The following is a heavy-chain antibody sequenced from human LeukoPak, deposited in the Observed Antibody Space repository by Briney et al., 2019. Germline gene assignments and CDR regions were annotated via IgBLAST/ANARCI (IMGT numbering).Heavy chain of an antibody. J-gene: IGHJ5*02. D-gene: IGHD3-10*01. CDR3: ARDNSVGDIAWWFDP. CDR2: IIPIFGTA. Sequence: SVKVSCKASGGTFSSYAIRWVRQAPGQGLEWMGGIIPIFGTANYAQKFQGRVTITADKSTSTAYMELSSLRSEDTAVYYCARDNSVGDIAWWFDPWGQGTLVTVSS. CDR1: GGTFSSYA. V-gene: IGHV1-69*06.